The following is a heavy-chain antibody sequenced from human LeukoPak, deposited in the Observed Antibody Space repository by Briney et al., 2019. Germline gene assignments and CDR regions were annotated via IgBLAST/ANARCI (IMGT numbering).Heavy chain of an antibody. Sequence: GESLKISCKGSGYGFTSYWIGWVRQMPGRGLEWMGIIYPGDSDTRYSPSFQGQVTISADKSISTAYLQWSSLKASDTAMYYCARHMDIVATSGKYYYYGMDVWGKGTTVTVSS. D-gene: IGHD5-12*01. CDR1: GYGFTSYW. CDR3: ARHMDIVATSGKYYYYGMDV. V-gene: IGHV5-51*01. J-gene: IGHJ6*04. CDR2: IYPGDSDT.